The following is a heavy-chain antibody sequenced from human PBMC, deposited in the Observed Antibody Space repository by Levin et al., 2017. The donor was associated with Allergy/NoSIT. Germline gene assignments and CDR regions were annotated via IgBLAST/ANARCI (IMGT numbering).Heavy chain of an antibody. Sequence: SETLSLTCAVYGGSFSGYYWSWIRQPPGKGLEWIGEINHSGSTNYNPSLKSRVTISVDTSKNQFSLKLSSVTAADTAVYYCARVRWWENDYIWGSYRFDYWGQGTLVTVSS. CDR1: GGSFSGYY. J-gene: IGHJ4*02. V-gene: IGHV4-34*01. CDR3: ARVRWWENDYIWGSYRFDY. D-gene: IGHD3-16*02. CDR2: INHSGST.